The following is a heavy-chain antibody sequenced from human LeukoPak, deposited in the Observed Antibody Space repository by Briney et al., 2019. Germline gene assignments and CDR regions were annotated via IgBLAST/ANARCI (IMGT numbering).Heavy chain of an antibody. D-gene: IGHD5-18*01. CDR1: GFTFSTYS. J-gene: IGHJ4*02. V-gene: IGHV3-21*01. Sequence: PGGSLRLSCAAPGFTFSTYSMNWVRQAPGKGLEWVSSISSSSGYIHCADSVKGRFTISRDNAKNSLYLQMNSLRDTDTAVYYCARGKVGYSYFDYWGQGTLVTVSS. CDR3: ARGKVGYSYFDY. CDR2: ISSSSGYI.